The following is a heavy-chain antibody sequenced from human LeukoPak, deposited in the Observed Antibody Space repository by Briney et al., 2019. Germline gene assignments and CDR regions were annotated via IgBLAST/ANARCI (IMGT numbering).Heavy chain of an antibody. Sequence: SETLSLTCAVYGGSFSGYYWSWIRQPPGKGLEWIGEINHSGSTNYNPSLKSRVTISVDTSKNQFSLKLSSVIAADTAVYYCARGKIQLWRRPDAFDIWGQGTMVTVSS. CDR2: INHSGST. CDR1: GGSFSGYY. J-gene: IGHJ3*02. V-gene: IGHV4-34*01. CDR3: ARGKIQLWRRPDAFDI. D-gene: IGHD5-18*01.